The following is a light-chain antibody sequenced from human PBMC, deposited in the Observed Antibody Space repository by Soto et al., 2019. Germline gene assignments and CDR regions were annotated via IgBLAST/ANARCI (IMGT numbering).Light chain of an antibody. CDR3: QHYNSYSEA. CDR2: KAS. CDR1: QTISSW. V-gene: IGKV1-5*03. J-gene: IGKJ1*01. Sequence: DIQMTQSPSTLSGSVGDRVTNTCRASQTISSWLAWYQQKPGKAPKLLIYKASTLKSGVPSRFGGSGSGTEFTLTISSLQPDDFATYYCQHYNSYSEAFGQGTKVELK.